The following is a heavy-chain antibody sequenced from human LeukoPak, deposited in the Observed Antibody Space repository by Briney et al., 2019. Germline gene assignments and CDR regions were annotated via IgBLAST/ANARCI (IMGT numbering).Heavy chain of an antibody. Sequence: PGGSLRLSCAASGFTFSSYGMHWVRQAPGKGLEWVAFIRYDGSNKYYVDSVKGRFTISRDNSKNTLYLQMNSLRPEDTAVYYCAKDRGTSWLLEDYFDYWGQGTLVTVSS. CDR3: AKDRGTSWLLEDYFDY. D-gene: IGHD2-2*01. CDR2: IRYDGSNK. V-gene: IGHV3-30*02. J-gene: IGHJ4*02. CDR1: GFTFSSYG.